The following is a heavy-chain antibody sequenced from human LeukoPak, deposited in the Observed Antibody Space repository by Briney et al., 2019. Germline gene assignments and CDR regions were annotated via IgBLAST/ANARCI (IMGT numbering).Heavy chain of an antibody. CDR3: AKDPEYFQH. V-gene: IGHV3-48*03. CDR2: ISGSGSTI. CDR1: GFTFSSYG. Sequence: PGGSLRLSCSGSGFTFSSYGMNWVRQAPGKGLEWVSYISGSGSTIDYADSVKGRFTISRDNAKNSLYLQMSSLRAEDTAVYYCAKDPEYFQHWGQGTLVTVSS. J-gene: IGHJ1*01.